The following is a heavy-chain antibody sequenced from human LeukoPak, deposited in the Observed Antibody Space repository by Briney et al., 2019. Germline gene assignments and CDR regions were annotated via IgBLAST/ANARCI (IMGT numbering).Heavy chain of an antibody. V-gene: IGHV3-9*01. Sequence: PGGSLRLSCAASGFTFDDYAMHWVRQAPGKGLEWVSGISWNSGSIGYADSVKGRFTISRDNAKNSLYLQMNSLRAEDTALYYCAKDYPPWSYDSSGSDYYYYGMDVWGQGTTVTVSS. CDR1: GFTFDDYA. D-gene: IGHD3-22*01. CDR3: AKDYPPWSYDSSGSDYYYYGMDV. J-gene: IGHJ6*02. CDR2: ISWNSGSI.